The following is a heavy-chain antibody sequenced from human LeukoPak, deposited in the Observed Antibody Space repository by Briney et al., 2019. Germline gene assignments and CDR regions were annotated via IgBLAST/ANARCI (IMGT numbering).Heavy chain of an antibody. CDR3: ARDSRVRAAPSGWFDP. Sequence: ASVKVSCKASGYTFTGYYIHWVRQAPGQGLEWMGWINPNSGGTNYAQKFQGRVTMTRDTSISTAYMELSRLRSDDTAVYYCARDSRVRAAPSGWFDPWGQGTLVTVSS. D-gene: IGHD1-26*01. CDR2: INPNSGGT. CDR1: GYTFTGYY. J-gene: IGHJ5*02. V-gene: IGHV1-2*02.